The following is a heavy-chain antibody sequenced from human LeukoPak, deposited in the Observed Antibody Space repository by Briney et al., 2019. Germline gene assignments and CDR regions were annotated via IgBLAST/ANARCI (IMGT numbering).Heavy chain of an antibody. CDR3: ASSGHDTYYDFWSGYYGAYYYGMDV. D-gene: IGHD3-3*01. CDR2: IPYSGST. V-gene: IGHV4-61*01. CDR1: GGSISSDNYY. J-gene: IGHJ6*02. Sequence: SETLSLTCTVSGGSISSDNYYWSWIRQHPGKGLESIGYIPYSGSTNYNPSLKSRVTISVDTSKNQFSLKLSSVTAADTAVYYCASSGHDTYYDFWSGYYGAYYYGMDVWGQGTTVTVSS.